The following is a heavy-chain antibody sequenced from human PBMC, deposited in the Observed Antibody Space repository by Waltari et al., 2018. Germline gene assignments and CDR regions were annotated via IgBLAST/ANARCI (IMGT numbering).Heavy chain of an antibody. CDR1: GGSISNYY. CDR3: ARATYYDFSSGYSFDN. CDR2: ISSSGQT. V-gene: IGHV4-59*01. D-gene: IGHD3-3*01. Sequence: QVQLQESGPGLVKPSETLSLTCSVSGGSISNYYWNWIRQTPGKGLEWIGYISSSGQTNHPPALKCRVSVSLDTSKTRFSLRLSSVTAADTAVYYCARATYYDFSSGYSFDNWGQGTLVTVSS. J-gene: IGHJ4*02.